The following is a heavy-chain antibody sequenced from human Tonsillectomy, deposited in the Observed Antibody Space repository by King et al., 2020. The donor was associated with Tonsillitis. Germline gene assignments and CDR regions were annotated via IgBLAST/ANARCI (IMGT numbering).Heavy chain of an antibody. CDR3: ARDPGTVAAYYYYGMDV. V-gene: IGHV1-69*12. D-gene: IGHD2-15*01. CDR1: GGTFSSYT. CDR2: IIPIFGIA. J-gene: IGHJ6*02. Sequence: QLVQSGAEVKKPGSSVKVSCKASGGTFSSYTISWVRQAPGQGLEWMGGIIPIFGIANYAQKFQGRVTITADESTSTAYMELSSLRSEDTAVYYCARDPGTVAAYYYYGMDVWGQGTTVTVSS.